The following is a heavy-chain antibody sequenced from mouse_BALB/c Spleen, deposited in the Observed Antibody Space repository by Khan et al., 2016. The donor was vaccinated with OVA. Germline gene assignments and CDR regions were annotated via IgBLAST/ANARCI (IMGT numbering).Heavy chain of an antibody. D-gene: IGHD1-1*01. CDR1: GFTFSTYG. CDR2: VSTGGSYP. J-gene: IGHJ3*01. Sequence: EVQLVESGGDLVKPGGSLKLSCAVSGFTFSTYGMSWVRQTPDKRLEWVATVSTGGSYPYYSDSVKGRFTISRDNAKNTLYLQMSGLKSEDTAMFDCTRLAYYYDSEGFAYWGQGTLVTVSA. CDR3: TRLAYYYDSEGFAY. V-gene: IGHV5-6*01.